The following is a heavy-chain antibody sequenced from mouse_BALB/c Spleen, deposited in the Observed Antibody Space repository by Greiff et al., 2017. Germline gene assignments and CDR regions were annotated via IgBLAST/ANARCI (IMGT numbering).Heavy chain of an antibody. CDR1: GFNIKDTY. CDR3: ARNYYGSSSAWFAY. V-gene: IGHV14-3*02. D-gene: IGHD1-1*01. Sequence: VQLQQSGAELVKPGASVKLSCTASGFNIKDTYMHWVKQRPEQGLEWIGRIDPANGNTKNDPKFQGKATITADTSSNTAYLQLSSLTSEDTAVYYCARNYYGSSSAWFAYWGQGTLVTVSA. CDR2: IDPANGNT. J-gene: IGHJ3*01.